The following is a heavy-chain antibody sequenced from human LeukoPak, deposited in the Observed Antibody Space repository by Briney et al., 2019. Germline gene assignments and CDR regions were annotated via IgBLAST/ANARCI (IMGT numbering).Heavy chain of an antibody. J-gene: IGHJ4*02. Sequence: GGSLRLSCAASGFTFSSYSMNWVRQAPGKGLEWVPSISSSSNYIYYADSVKGRFTISRDNAKNSLYLQLDSLRAEDTAVYYCARDKRQERWPDYWGQGTLVTVSS. D-gene: IGHD5-24*01. CDR3: ARDKRQERWPDY. V-gene: IGHV3-21*01. CDR1: GFTFSSYS. CDR2: ISSSSNYI.